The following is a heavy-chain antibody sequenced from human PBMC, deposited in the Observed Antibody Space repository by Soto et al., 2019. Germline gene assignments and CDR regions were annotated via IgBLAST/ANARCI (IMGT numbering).Heavy chain of an antibody. CDR3: ARSGSYSWLPY. Sequence: VWSLGLSCASSGFTFSSYALSWVRQAPGKGLEWVSSINPSGSSSYYADSVKGRFTISRDNSKNTLYLQMNSLKAEDTALYYCARSGSYSWLPYWGQGILVTVSS. D-gene: IGHD1-26*01. CDR1: GFTFSSYA. CDR2: INPSGSSS. J-gene: IGHJ4*02. V-gene: IGHV3-23*01.